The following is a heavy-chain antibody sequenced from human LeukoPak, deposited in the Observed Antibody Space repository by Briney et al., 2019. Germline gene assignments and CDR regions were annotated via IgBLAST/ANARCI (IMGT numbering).Heavy chain of an antibody. D-gene: IGHD6-13*01. CDR2: MNPNSGNT. V-gene: IGHV1-8*01. J-gene: IGHJ6*03. CDR3: AIAAAGRQREYYYMDV. Sequence: ASVKVSCKASGYTFTSYDINWVRQATGQGLEWMGWMNPNSGNTGYAQKFQGRVTMTRNTSISTAYMELSSLRSEDTAVYYCAIAAAGRQREYYYMDVWGKGTTVTVSS. CDR1: GYTFTSYD.